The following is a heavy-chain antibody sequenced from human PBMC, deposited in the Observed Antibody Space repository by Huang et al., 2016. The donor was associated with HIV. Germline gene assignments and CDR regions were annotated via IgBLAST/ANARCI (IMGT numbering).Heavy chain of an antibody. CDR2: ISDYGSEK. Sequence: QVQLVESGGGVVQPGRSLRLSCAASGFTFRQYAMHWVRQAPGKGLEWVALISDYGSEKYFGDSVKGRFTISRDNSKNMLYLQINSLRPDDSAMYYCVKDSPGVITIFGGDVWGQGTTVTVSS. J-gene: IGHJ6*02. CDR1: GFTFRQYA. V-gene: IGHV3-30*18. D-gene: IGHD3-3*01. CDR3: VKDSPGVITIFGGDV.